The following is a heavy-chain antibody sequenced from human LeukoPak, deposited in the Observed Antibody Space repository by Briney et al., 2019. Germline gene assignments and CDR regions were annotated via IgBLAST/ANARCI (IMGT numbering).Heavy chain of an antibody. CDR1: GFTLSNYD. J-gene: IGHJ4*02. Sequence: KPGGSLRLSCAASGFTLSNYDMNWVRQAPGKGLGWVSSISTSSRYIYYKDSVRGRFTISRDKPESSLFLQMNSLRGEDSAVYYCAKIGPKGGNSVLSLDYWGQGTLVTVSS. V-gene: IGHV3-21*01. CDR3: AKIGPKGGNSVLSLDY. CDR2: ISTSSRYI. D-gene: IGHD3-16*02.